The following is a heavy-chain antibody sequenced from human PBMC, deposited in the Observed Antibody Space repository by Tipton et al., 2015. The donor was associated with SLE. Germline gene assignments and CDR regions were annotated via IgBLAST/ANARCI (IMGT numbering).Heavy chain of an antibody. Sequence: LRLSCSVSGGSIISHYWTWIRQPPGKGLEWIGYIYFTGTTNYNPSLKSRVTISVDTSKNQFSFKLSSVTAADTALYYCARGGSWFDSWGQGTPVAVS. D-gene: IGHD3-10*01. V-gene: IGHV4-59*11. J-gene: IGHJ5*01. CDR3: ARGGSWFDS. CDR2: IYFTGTT. CDR1: GGSIISHY.